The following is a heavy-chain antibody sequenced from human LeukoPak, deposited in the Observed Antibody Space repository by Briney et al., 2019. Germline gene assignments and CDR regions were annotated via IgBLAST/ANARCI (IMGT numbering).Heavy chain of an antibody. CDR1: GFTFSRYW. V-gene: IGHV3-23*01. CDR2: ISGSGRST. J-gene: IGHJ4*02. Sequence: GGSLRLSCAASGFTFSRYWMSWVRQAPGKGLEWVSAISGSGRSTYYADSVKGRFTISRDNSKNTLYLQMNSLRADDTAVYYCAKEPDSSGYFGYWGQGTLVTVSS. D-gene: IGHD3-22*01. CDR3: AKEPDSSGYFGY.